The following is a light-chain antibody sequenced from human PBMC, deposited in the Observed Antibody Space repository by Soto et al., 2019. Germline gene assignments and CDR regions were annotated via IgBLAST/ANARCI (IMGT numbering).Light chain of an antibody. Sequence: DLRITQSPSTLSASVGDTVTITCRASQSVSIWLAWYQQKPGKAPKVLIWDASTLQRGVPSRFSGSGSGTDFTLTICSLKPEDGATDECQQSYSTPIPFCQGTRLEIK. V-gene: IGKV1-39*01. CDR2: DAS. CDR3: QQSYSTPIP. J-gene: IGKJ5*01. CDR1: QSVSIW.